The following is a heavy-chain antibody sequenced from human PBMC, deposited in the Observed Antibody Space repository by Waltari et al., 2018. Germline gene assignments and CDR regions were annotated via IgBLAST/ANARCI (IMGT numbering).Heavy chain of an antibody. CDR1: GGSINSGVSS. CDR2: FHHSGST. CDR3: ARAPYDNDFDY. V-gene: IGHV4-30-2*01. D-gene: IGHD3-22*01. Sequence: QLQLQESGSGLVKPSQTLSLTCAVSGGSINSGVSSWSWIRQPPGKGLGWIGYFHHSGSTYYNPSLKSRVTISVDGSKNQFSLRLTSVTAADTAVYYCARAPYDNDFDYWGQGTLVTVSS. J-gene: IGHJ4*02.